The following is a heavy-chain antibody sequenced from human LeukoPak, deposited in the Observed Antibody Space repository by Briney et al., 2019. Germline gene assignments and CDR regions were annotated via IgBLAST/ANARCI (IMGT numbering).Heavy chain of an antibody. J-gene: IGHJ4*02. D-gene: IGHD4-23*01. Sequence: HPGGSLRLSCAASGFTFSSYNMNWVRQAPGRGLEWVSYISSGSSTIYYADSVKGRFTISRDNAKNSLYLQMNSPRDEDTAVYYSARDYDGNSVFDYWGQGTLVTVSS. CDR1: GFTFSSYN. CDR2: ISSGSSTI. V-gene: IGHV3-48*02. CDR3: ARDYDGNSVFDY.